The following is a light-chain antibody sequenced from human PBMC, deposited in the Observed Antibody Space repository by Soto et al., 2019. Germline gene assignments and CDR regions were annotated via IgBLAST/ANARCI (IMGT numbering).Light chain of an antibody. CDR1: SFNIGAGYD. CDR2: GNN. J-gene: IGLJ2*01. Sequence: QTVVTQPPSVSGAPGQRVTISCTGSSFNIGAGYDVHWYQQLPGTAPKLLISGNNYRPSGVPDRFSGSKSGTLASLAITGLQAEDEADYYCQSYDSRLSLVFGGGTKLTVL. V-gene: IGLV1-40*01. CDR3: QSYDSRLSLV.